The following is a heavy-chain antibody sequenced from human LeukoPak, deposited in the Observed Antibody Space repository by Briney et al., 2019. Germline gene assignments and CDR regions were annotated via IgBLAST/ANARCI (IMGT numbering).Heavy chain of an antibody. CDR3: ARGRPYYDFWSGYPTIGENYYYYGMDV. D-gene: IGHD3-3*01. J-gene: IGHJ6*02. V-gene: IGHV4-34*01. CDR1: GRSFSGYY. Sequence: SETLSLTCAVYGRSFSGYYWNWIRQPPGKGLEWIGEINHSGSTNYNTSLKSRVTISVDTSKNQFSLKLSSVTAADTAVYYCARGRPYYDFWSGYPTIGENYYYYGMDVWGQGTTVTVSS. CDR2: INHSGST.